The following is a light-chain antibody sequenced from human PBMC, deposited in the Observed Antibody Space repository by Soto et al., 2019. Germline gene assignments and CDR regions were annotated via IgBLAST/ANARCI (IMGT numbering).Light chain of an antibody. V-gene: IGLV2-23*01. CDR3: CAFVRSNALL. CDR2: EDN. CDR1: SSDVGSYNL. J-gene: IGLJ2*01. Sequence: QSVLTQPASVSGSPGQSITNSCTGTSSDVGSYNLVSWYQHHPGKAPKFIIYEDNKRPSGVSNRFSGSKSGNTASLTISGLQAEDEADYYCCAFVRSNALLFGGGTKVTVL.